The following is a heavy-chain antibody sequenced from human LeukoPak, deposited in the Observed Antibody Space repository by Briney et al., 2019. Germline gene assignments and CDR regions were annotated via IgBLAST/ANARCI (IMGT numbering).Heavy chain of an antibody. D-gene: IGHD6-13*01. V-gene: IGHV1-46*01. CDR2: INPSGGRTPSGGST. CDR1: GYTLTGYY. Sequence: GVSVKVSRKASGYTLTGYYIHWVRQAPGQGLEWMGIINPSGGRTPSGGSTSYAQKFQGRVTMTRDTSTSTVYMELSSLRSEDTAVYYCARDQTAATGICDYWGQGTLVTVSS. CDR3: ARDQTAATGICDY. J-gene: IGHJ4*02.